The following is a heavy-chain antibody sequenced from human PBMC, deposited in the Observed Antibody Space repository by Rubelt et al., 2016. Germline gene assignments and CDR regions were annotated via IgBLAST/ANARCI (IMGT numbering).Heavy chain of an antibody. CDR1: GGSFSGYY. D-gene: IGHD1-20*01. CDR3: AGGYNWNDDGRYVDY. CDR2: INHSGST. V-gene: IGHV4-34*01. Sequence: QVQLQQWGAGLLKPSETLSLTCAVYGGSFSGYYWSWIRQPPGKGLEWIGEINHSGSTNYNPSLKWLGTMSVYTAQRQFALKLGSVAAADTGVLYCAGGYNWNDDGRYVDYWGQGTLVTVSS. J-gene: IGHJ4*02.